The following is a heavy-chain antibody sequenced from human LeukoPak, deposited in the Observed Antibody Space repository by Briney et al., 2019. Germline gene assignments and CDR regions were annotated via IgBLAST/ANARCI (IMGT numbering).Heavy chain of an antibody. J-gene: IGHJ4*02. V-gene: IGHV1-69*04. CDR2: IIPILGIA. CDR3: ATEVKYCSSTSCYGKN. CDR1: GGTFSSYA. D-gene: IGHD2-2*01. Sequence: SVKVSCKASGGTFSSYAISWVRQAPGQGLEWMGRIIPILGIANYAQKFQGRVTMTEDTSTDTAYMELSSLRSEDTAVYYCATEVKYCSSTSCYGKNWGQGTLVTVSS.